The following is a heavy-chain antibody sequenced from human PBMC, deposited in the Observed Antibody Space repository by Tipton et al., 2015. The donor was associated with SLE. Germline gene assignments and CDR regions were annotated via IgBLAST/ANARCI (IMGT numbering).Heavy chain of an antibody. CDR1: GGSISSSSYY. J-gene: IGHJ4*02. V-gene: IGHV4-39*07. CDR3: ARIGPYYDFWSGYYWFDY. D-gene: IGHD3-3*01. Sequence: TLSLTCTVSGGSISSSSYYWGWIRQPPGKGLEWIGSIYYSGSTYYNPSLKSRVTISVDTSKNQFSLKLSSVTAADTAVYYCARIGPYYDFWSGYYWFDYWGQGTLVTVSS. CDR2: IYYSGST.